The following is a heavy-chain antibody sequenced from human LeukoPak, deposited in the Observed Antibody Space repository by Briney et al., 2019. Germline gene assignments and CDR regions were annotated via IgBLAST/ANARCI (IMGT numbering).Heavy chain of an antibody. Sequence: SETLSLTCTVSGGSISSGSYYWSWIRQPAGKGLEWIGRIYTSGSTYYNPSLKSRVTISVDTSKNQFSLKLSSVTAADTAVYYCARVSPYYDFWSGYGDYWGQGTLVTVSS. CDR2: IYTSGST. CDR3: ARVSPYYDFWSGYGDY. J-gene: IGHJ4*02. V-gene: IGHV4-61*02. D-gene: IGHD3-3*01. CDR1: GGSISSGSYY.